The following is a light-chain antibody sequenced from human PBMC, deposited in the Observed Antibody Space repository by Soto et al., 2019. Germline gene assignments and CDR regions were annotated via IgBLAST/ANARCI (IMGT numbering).Light chain of an antibody. J-gene: IGKJ4*01. Sequence: DIQMTQSPSTLSASVGDRVTITCRASQSISSWLAWYQQKPGKAPKLLIYKASSLEGGAPSRFSGSGSGTDFTLTICSLRPDDFATYYCQQYHSYSLTFGGGTKVDIK. CDR2: KAS. V-gene: IGKV1-5*03. CDR1: QSISSW. CDR3: QQYHSYSLT.